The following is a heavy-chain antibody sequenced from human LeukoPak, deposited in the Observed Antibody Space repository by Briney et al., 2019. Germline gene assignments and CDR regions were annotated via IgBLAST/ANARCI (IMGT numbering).Heavy chain of an antibody. CDR3: ARAREGVDIDY. Sequence: PSETLSLTCAVYGGSFTDYYWTWIRQPPGRGLEWIGEVNDSGSANYNPSLKGRVTASVDTSKNQFSLKVTSMTAADTAVYYCARAREGVDIDYWGLGTRVTVSS. CDR2: VNDSGSA. CDR1: GGSFTDYY. D-gene: IGHD3-3*01. V-gene: IGHV4-34*01. J-gene: IGHJ4*02.